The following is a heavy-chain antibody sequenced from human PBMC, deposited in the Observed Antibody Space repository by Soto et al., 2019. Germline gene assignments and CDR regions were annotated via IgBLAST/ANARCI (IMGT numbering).Heavy chain of an antibody. CDR1: GGSFSGYY. CDR3: ARVTAARGYYYYYGMDV. V-gene: IGHV4-34*01. CDR2: INHSGST. D-gene: IGHD6-6*01. J-gene: IGHJ6*02. Sequence: SESLSLTCAVYGGSFSGYYWSWIRQPPGKGLECIGEINHSGSTNYNPSLKSRVTISVDTCKNQFSLKLSSVTAADTPVYYCARVTAARGYYYYYGMDVWGQGTTVAVSS.